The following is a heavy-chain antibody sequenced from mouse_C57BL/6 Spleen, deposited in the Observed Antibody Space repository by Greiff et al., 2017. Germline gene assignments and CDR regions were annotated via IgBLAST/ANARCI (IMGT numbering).Heavy chain of an antibody. Sequence: EVKVEESGGGLVKPGGSLKLSCAASGFTFSSYAMSWVRQTPEKRLEWVATISDGGSYTYYPDNVKGRFTISRDNAKNNLYLQMSHLKSEDTAMYYCARDGDGYLYYFDYWGQGTTLTVSS. D-gene: IGHD2-3*01. CDR2: ISDGGSYT. V-gene: IGHV5-4*01. CDR3: ARDGDGYLYYFDY. J-gene: IGHJ2*01. CDR1: GFTFSSYA.